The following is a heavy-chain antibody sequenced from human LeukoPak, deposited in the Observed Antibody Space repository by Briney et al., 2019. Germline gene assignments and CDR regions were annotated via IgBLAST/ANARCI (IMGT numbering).Heavy chain of an antibody. J-gene: IGHJ4*02. Sequence: PGRSLRLSCAASGFTFSSYAMHWVRQAPGKGLEWVAVISYDGSNKYYADSVKGRFTISRDNSKNTLYLQMNSLRAEDTAVYYCAGFGEATLFDYWGQGTLVTVSS. D-gene: IGHD3-10*01. CDR1: GFTFSSYA. CDR3: AGFGEATLFDY. CDR2: ISYDGSNK. V-gene: IGHV3-30-3*01.